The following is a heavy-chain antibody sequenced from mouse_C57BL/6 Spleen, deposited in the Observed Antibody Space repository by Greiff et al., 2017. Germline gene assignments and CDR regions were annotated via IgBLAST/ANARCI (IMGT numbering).Heavy chain of an antibody. CDR2: ISSGSSTI. V-gene: IGHV5-17*01. D-gene: IGHD1-1*01. CDR1: GFTFSDYG. Sequence: EVQRVESGGGLVKPGGSLKLSCAASGFTFSDYGMHWVRQAPEKGLEWVAYISSGSSTIYYADTVKGRFTISRDNAKNTLFLQMTSLRSEDTAMYYCARRRDYYGREGHAMDYWGQGTSVTVSS. J-gene: IGHJ4*01. CDR3: ARRRDYYGREGHAMDY.